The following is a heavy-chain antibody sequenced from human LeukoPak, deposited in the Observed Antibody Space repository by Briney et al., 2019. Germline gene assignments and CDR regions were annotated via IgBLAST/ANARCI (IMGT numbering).Heavy chain of an antibody. J-gene: IGHJ4*02. Sequence: GGSLRLSCAASGFTFSSYWMHWVRQAPGKGLVWVSRINSDGSSTSYADSVKGRFTISRDNAKNTLYLQMNSLRAADTAVYYCARGPYCSSTSCHPGSFDYWGQGTLVTVSS. CDR1: GFTFSSYW. D-gene: IGHD2-2*01. V-gene: IGHV3-74*01. CDR3: ARGPYCSSTSCHPGSFDY. CDR2: INSDGSST.